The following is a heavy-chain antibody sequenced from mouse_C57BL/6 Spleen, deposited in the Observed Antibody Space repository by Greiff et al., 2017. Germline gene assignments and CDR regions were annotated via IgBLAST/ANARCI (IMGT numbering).Heavy chain of an antibody. CDR2: INPTSGST. D-gene: IGHD4-1*01. CDR1: GYTFTSYW. Sequence: QVQLLQPGAELVKPGASVKLSCKASGYTFTSYWMHWVQQRPGQGLEWIGMINPTSGSTNYTEKFKGQSTLTVDNASSTAYMQLSSPTSEDSAVYYCARLRGLGDYWGQGTTLTVSS. V-gene: IGHV1-64*01. CDR3: ARLRGLGDY. J-gene: IGHJ2*01.